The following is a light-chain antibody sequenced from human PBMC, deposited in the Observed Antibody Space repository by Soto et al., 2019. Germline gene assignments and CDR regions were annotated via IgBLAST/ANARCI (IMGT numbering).Light chain of an antibody. CDR3: QHYNSYSEA. CDR1: QSISNW. Sequence: DIQMTQSPSTLSASGGDRVTITCRASQSISNWLAWYQQKPGKAPKLLIYKASTLKSGVPSRFSGSGSGTEFTLTISSLQPDDFATYYCQHYNSYSEAFGQGTKVDIK. V-gene: IGKV1-5*03. CDR2: KAS. J-gene: IGKJ1*01.